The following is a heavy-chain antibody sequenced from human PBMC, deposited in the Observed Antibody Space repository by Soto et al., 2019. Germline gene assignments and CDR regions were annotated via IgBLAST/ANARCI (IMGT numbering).Heavy chain of an antibody. CDR3: ARRSGSHDYIWGSYGSVDY. Sequence: PGGSLRLSCAASGFTFSSYSMNWVRQAPGKGLEWVSSISSSSYIYYADSVKGRFTISRDNAKNSLYLQMNSLRAEDTAVYYCARRSGSHDYIWGSYGSVDYWGQGTLVTVSS. V-gene: IGHV3-21*01. D-gene: IGHD3-16*01. CDR1: GFTFSSYS. CDR2: ISSSSYI. J-gene: IGHJ4*02.